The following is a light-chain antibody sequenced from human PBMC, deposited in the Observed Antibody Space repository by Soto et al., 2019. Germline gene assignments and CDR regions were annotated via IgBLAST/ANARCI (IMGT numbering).Light chain of an antibody. CDR1: QSVSSD. CDR2: SAS. V-gene: IGKV3-15*01. Sequence: EIVMTQSRATLSVSPGERATLSCRASQSVSSDLAWYLQKPGQAPRLLIYSASTRAAGIPARFSGSGSGTEFTLTISSLQSEDFAVYYCQQYNNWPPATFGQGTKVEFK. CDR3: QQYNNWPPAT. J-gene: IGKJ1*01.